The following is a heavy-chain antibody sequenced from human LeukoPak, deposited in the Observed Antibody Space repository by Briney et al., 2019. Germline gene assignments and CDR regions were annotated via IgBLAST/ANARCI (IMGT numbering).Heavy chain of an antibody. CDR2: TSAYNGNT. V-gene: IGHV1-18*01. CDR1: GYTFTSYG. Sequence: ASVKVSCKASGYTFTSYGISWVRQAPGQGLEWMGWTSAYNGNTNYAQKLQGRVTMTTDTSTSTAYMELRSLRSDDTAVYYCARDHDYGGSGGYWGQGTLVTASS. J-gene: IGHJ4*02. CDR3: ARDHDYGGSGGY. D-gene: IGHD4-23*01.